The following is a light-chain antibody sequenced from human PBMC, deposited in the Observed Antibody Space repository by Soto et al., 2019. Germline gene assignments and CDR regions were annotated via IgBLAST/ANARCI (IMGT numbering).Light chain of an antibody. J-gene: IGKJ1*01. CDR3: QQSYSTPQT. Sequence: DIPMTQSPSSLSASVGDRVTITCRASKSISSYLNWYQQKPGKAPKLLIYAASSLQSGVPSRFSGSGSGTDFTLTISSLQPEDFATYYCQQSYSTPQTFGQGTKVEIK. CDR1: KSISSY. CDR2: AAS. V-gene: IGKV1-39*01.